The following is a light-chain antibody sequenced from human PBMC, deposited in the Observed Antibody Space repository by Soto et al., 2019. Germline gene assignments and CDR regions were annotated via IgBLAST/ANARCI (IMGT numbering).Light chain of an antibody. J-gene: IGKJ1*01. Sequence: EIVLTQSPGTLSLSPGERATLSCRASQSVSSSYLAWYQQKPGQAPRLLIYGSSTRATGIPDSFGGSGSGTDFTLTISRLEPEDFAVYYCQQYGSSPWTFGQGTKVEIK. CDR3: QQYGSSPWT. CDR2: GSS. CDR1: QSVSSSY. V-gene: IGKV3-20*01.